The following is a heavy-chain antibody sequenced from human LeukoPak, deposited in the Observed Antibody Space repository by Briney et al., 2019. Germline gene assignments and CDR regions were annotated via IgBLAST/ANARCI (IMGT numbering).Heavy chain of an antibody. V-gene: IGHV1-2*02. CDR3: ARLTRVGSSSSYNWFDP. Sequence: ASVKVSCEASGYTFTGYYMHWVRQAPGQGLEWMGWINPNSGGTNYAQKFQGRVTMTRDTSISTAYMELSRLRSDDTAVYYCARLTRVGSSSSYNWFDPWGQGTLVTVSS. J-gene: IGHJ5*02. CDR2: INPNSGGT. CDR1: GYTFTGYY. D-gene: IGHD6-6*01.